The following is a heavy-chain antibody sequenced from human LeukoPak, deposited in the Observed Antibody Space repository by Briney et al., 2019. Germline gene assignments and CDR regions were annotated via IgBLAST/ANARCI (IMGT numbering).Heavy chain of an antibody. V-gene: IGHV1-18*01. Sequence: GASVKVSCKASGYTFTSYGISWVRQAPGQGLEWMGWISAYNGNTHYAQKPQGRVTMTTDTSTSTVYMELRSLRSDDTAVYCCARGSPPRRNYDSRGYYSYYFDYWGQGTLVTVSS. D-gene: IGHD3-22*01. CDR3: ARGSPPRRNYDSRGYYSYYFDY. J-gene: IGHJ4*02. CDR2: ISAYNGNT. CDR1: GYTFTSYG.